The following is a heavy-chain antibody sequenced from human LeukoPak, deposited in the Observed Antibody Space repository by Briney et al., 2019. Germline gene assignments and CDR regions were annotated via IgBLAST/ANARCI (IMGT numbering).Heavy chain of an antibody. CDR3: ARVYGEYYYDSSGYSGPSNWFDP. Sequence: SETLSLTCAVSGGSISSSNWWSWVRQPPGKGLEWIGEIYHSGSTNYNPSLKSRVTISVDKSKNQFSLKLSSVTAADTAVYYCARVYGEYYYDSSGYSGPSNWFDPWGQGTLVTVSS. CDR2: IYHSGST. J-gene: IGHJ5*02. CDR1: GGSISSSNW. D-gene: IGHD3-22*01. V-gene: IGHV4-4*02.